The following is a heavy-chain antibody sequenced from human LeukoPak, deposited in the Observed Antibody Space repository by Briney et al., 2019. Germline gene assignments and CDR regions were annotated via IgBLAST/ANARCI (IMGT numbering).Heavy chain of an antibody. CDR1: GFTFSSDS. CDR3: ASGCSSTSCYVWGLYDYYYGMDV. V-gene: IGHV3-21*01. Sequence: GGSLRLSCAASGFTFSSDSMNWVRQAPGKGGEGVSSISSSSSYIYYAVSLKGRFTISRDNAKNSLYLQMNSLRAEDTAVYYCASGCSSTSCYVWGLYDYYYGMDVWGKGATVTVSS. D-gene: IGHD2-2*01. CDR2: ISSSSSYI. J-gene: IGHJ6*04.